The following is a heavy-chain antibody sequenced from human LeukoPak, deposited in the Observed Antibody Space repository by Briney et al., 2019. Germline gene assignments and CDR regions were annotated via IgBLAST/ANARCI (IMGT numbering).Heavy chain of an antibody. CDR1: GGSISSFY. Sequence: PSETLSLTCSHSGGSISSFYWSWIWQPPGKGLEWIGFMSKSGSTNYNPSLKSRVTISVDTAKNQFSLKLTSVTAADTAVYYCATDSIGWAYAYFAIWGQGTMVTVSS. D-gene: IGHD6-19*01. V-gene: IGHV4-59*01. CDR2: MSKSGST. CDR3: ATDSIGWAYAYFAI. J-gene: IGHJ3*02.